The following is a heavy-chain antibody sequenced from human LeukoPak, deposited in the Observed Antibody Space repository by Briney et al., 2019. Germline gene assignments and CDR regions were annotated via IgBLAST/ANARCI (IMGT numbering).Heavy chain of an antibody. CDR1: GFTFSSFA. J-gene: IGHJ4*02. CDR3: ARGQGLQLKSGSDY. V-gene: IGHV3-21*01. CDR2: ISSSSNYI. D-gene: IGHD5-24*01. Sequence: GGSLRLSCAASGFTFSSFAMSWVRQAPGKGLEWVSSISSSSNYIYYADSVKGRFTISRDNAKNSLFLQMNSPRAEDTAVYYCARGQGLQLKSGSDYWGQGTLVTVSS.